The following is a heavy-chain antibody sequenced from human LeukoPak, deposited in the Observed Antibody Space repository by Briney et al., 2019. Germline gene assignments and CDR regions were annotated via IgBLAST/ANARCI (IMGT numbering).Heavy chain of an antibody. Sequence: PGGSLRLSCAASGFTFSSYSMNWVRQAPGKGLEWVSYISSSSSTIYYADSVKGRFTISRDNAKNSLYLQMNSLRAEDTAVYYCAKDHYDYIGGTYRDFDYWGRGTLVTVSS. CDR1: GFTFSSYS. CDR3: AKDHYDYIGGTYRDFDY. V-gene: IGHV3-48*01. CDR2: ISSSSSTI. D-gene: IGHD3-16*02. J-gene: IGHJ4*02.